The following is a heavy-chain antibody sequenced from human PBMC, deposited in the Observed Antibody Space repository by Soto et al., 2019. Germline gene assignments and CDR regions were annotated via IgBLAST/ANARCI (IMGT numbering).Heavy chain of an antibody. D-gene: IGHD5-18*01. V-gene: IGHV3-30*04. J-gene: IGHJ4*02. Sequence: QVQLVESGGGMVQPGTSLRLSCAASGFTFNSLSLHCVRQRPDKGLEWVAVFSHDGRVTFYEDFVKGRFTVYRDNSKNTMYLQVNSLRAELTAVYYCARELYGYSQYFDYWGQGTLVTVSS. CDR1: GFTFNSLS. CDR3: ARELYGYSQYFDY. CDR2: FSHDGRVT.